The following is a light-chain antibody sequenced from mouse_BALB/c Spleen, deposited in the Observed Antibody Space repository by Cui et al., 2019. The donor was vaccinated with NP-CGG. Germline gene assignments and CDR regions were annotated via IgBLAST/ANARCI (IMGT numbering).Light chain of an antibody. CDR1: TGAVTTNNY. CDR2: GTN. V-gene: IGLV1*01. Sequence: QTVGTQEFALTTSPGETVTLTCRSSTGAVTTNNYANWVQEKPDHLFTGLIGGTNNRAPGVPARFSGSLIGDKAALTITGAQTEDEAIYFCALWYSNHWVFGGGTKLTVL. J-gene: IGLJ1*01. CDR3: ALWYSNHWV.